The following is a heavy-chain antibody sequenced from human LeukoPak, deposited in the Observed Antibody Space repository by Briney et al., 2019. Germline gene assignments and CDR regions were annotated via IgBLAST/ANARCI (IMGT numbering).Heavy chain of an antibody. V-gene: IGHV3-23*01. CDR2: ISGSGGNT. CDR1: GFTFSSYP. J-gene: IGHJ4*02. Sequence: GGSLRLSCAASGFTFSSYPMSLVRQAPGKGLEWVSTISGSGGNTYYADSVKGRFTISRDNSKNTLYLQMNSLRAEDTTIYYCAKERPQTTSFDYWGQGTLVTVSS. CDR3: AKERPQTTSFDY. D-gene: IGHD2/OR15-2a*01.